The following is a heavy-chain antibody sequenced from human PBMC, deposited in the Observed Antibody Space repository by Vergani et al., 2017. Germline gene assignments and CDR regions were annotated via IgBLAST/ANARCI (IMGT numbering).Heavy chain of an antibody. CDR1: GFTFSSYA. Sequence: EVQLLESGGGLVQPGGSLRLSCAASGFTFSSYAMSWVRQAPGKGLEWVSAISGSGGSTYYADSVKGRFTISRDNSKNTLYLQMNSLRAEDTAVYSWAKDAERSIVVVTAILYWGQGTLVTVSS. D-gene: IGHD2-21*02. CDR2: ISGSGGST. CDR3: AKDAERSIVVVTAILY. J-gene: IGHJ4*02. V-gene: IGHV3-23*01.